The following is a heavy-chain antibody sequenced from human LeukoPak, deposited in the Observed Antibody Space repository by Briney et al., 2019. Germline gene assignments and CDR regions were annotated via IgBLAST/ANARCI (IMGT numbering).Heavy chain of an antibody. CDR1: GFTFSTYW. D-gene: IGHD3-9*01. V-gene: IGHV3-74*01. J-gene: IGHJ4*02. CDR3: AGDIVTGHAL. Sequence: GGSLRLSCAASGFTFSTYWMHWVRQVPGKGLVWVSRINSDGSTISYADSVKGRFTISRDNAKNTLYLQMNSLRAEDTAVYYCAGDIVTGHALWGQGTLVTVSS. CDR2: INSDGSTI.